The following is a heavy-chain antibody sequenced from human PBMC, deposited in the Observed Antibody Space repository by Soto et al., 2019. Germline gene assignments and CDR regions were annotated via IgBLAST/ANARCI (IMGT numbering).Heavy chain of an antibody. Sequence: SETLSLTCTVSGGSISSYYWSWIRQPPGKGLEWIGYIYYSGSTNYNPSLKSRVTISVDTSKNQFSLKLSSVTAADTAVYYCARVSGSRSNYEEGDYYGMDVWGQGTTVTVSS. V-gene: IGHV4-59*01. CDR3: ARVSGSRSNYEEGDYYGMDV. J-gene: IGHJ6*02. CDR1: GGSISSYY. CDR2: IYYSGST. D-gene: IGHD4-4*01.